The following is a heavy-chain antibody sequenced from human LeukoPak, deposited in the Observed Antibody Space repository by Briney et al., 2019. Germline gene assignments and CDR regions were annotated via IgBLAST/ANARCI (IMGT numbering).Heavy chain of an antibody. CDR3: ARGRGIAVAGYYYYGMDV. CDR2: IIPILGIA. V-gene: IGHV1-69*04. Sequence: SVKVSCKASGGTFSSYAISWVRQAPGQGLEWMGRIIPILGIANYAQKFQGRVTITADKSTSTAYMELSSLRSEDTAVYYCARGRGIAVAGYYYYGMDVWGQGTTVTVSS. CDR1: GGTFSSYA. D-gene: IGHD6-19*01. J-gene: IGHJ6*02.